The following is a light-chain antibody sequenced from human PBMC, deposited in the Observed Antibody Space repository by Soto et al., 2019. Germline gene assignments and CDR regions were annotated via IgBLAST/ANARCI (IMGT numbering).Light chain of an antibody. V-gene: IGKV3-11*01. J-gene: IGKJ4*02. Sequence: EIVLTQSPATLSLSPGERATLSCRASQSVSSYLAWYQQKPGQAPRLLIYDASNRATGIPARFSGSGSGTDFTLPISRLEPEDFAVYYCQQRSNWPGFGGGTKVEIK. CDR3: QQRSNWPG. CDR1: QSVSSY. CDR2: DAS.